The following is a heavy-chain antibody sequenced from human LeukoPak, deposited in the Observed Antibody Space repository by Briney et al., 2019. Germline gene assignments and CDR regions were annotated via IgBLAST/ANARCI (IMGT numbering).Heavy chain of an antibody. CDR2: IYYSGST. J-gene: IGHJ4*02. D-gene: IGHD3-10*01. CDR3: ARGERAYYYGSGSEIGY. V-gene: IGHV4-30-4*01. CDR1: GGSISSGDYY. Sequence: SQTLSLTCTVSGGSISSGDYYWSWIRQPPGKGLEWIGYIYYSGSTYYNPSLKSRVTISVDTSKNQFSLKLSSVTAADTAVYYCARGERAYYYGSGSEIGYWGQGTLVTVSS.